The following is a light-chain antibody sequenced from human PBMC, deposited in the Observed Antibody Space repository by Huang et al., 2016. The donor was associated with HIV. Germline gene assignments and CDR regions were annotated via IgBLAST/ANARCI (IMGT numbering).Light chain of an antibody. CDR3: QQYNNWPPMYT. CDR2: GAS. Sequence: EIVMTQSPATLSVSPGGRATLSCRASQSVSSDLAWYQQKPGQAPRLLIYGASTRATGIPARFSGSGSETEFTLTISSLQSEDFAVYYCQQYNNWPPMYTFGQGTKLEIK. J-gene: IGKJ2*01. V-gene: IGKV3-15*01. CDR1: QSVSSD.